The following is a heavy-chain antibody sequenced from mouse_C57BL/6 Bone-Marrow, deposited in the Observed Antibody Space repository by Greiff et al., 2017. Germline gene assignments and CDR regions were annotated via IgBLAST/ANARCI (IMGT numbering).Heavy chain of an antibody. V-gene: IGHV1-47*01. D-gene: IGHD4-1*02. J-gene: IGHJ4*01. Sequence: VKLMESGAELVKPGASVKMSCKASGYTFTTYPIEWMKQNHGKSLEWIGNFHPYNDDTKYNEKFKGKATLTVEKSSSTVYLELSRLTSDDSAVYYCARGPTTGYYAMDYWGQGTSVTVSS. CDR1: GYTFTTYP. CDR2: FHPYNDDT. CDR3: ARGPTTGYYAMDY.